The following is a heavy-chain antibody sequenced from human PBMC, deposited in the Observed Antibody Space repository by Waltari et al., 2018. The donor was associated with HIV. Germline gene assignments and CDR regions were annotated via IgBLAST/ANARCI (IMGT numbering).Heavy chain of an antibody. V-gene: IGHV4-59*01. CDR2: IYYSGST. CDR1: GGSISSYY. D-gene: IGHD3-22*01. J-gene: IGHJ6*02. CDR3: ARLYYYDSSGYSRYYYGMDV. Sequence: QVQLQESGPGLVKPSETLSLTCTVSGGSISSYYWRWIRQPPGKGLEWIGYIYYSGSTNSNPSLKGRVTISVDTSKNQFSLKLSSVTAADTAVYYCARLYYYDSSGYSRYYYGMDVWGQGTTVTVSS.